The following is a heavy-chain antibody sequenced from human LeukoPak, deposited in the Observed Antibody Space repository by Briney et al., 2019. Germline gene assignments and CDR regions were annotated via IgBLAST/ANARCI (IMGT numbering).Heavy chain of an antibody. CDR2: ISSSGSTI. D-gene: IGHD2-15*01. CDR1: GFTFSSYE. CDR3: ARDSYCSGGSYYSYYFDY. Sequence: GGSLRLSSAASGFTFSSYEMNWVRQAPGKGLEWVSYISSSGSTIYYADSVKGRFTISRDNAKNSLYLQMNSLRAEDTAVYYCARDSYCSGGSYYSYYFDYWGQGTLVTVSS. J-gene: IGHJ4*02. V-gene: IGHV3-48*03.